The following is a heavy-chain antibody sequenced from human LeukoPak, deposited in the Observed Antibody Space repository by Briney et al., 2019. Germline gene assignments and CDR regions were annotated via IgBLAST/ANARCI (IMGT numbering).Heavy chain of an antibody. Sequence: PSETLSLTCAVSGYSISSASYWGWIRQPPGKGLEWIGSISPSGNTYYNPSLKSRISISLDTSKNQFSLRLTAMTAADTAFYYCAKRAYSDLYFDYWDQGTLVTVSS. CDR2: ISPSGNT. CDR1: GYSISSASY. J-gene: IGHJ4*02. CDR3: AKRAYSDLYFDY. D-gene: IGHD4-11*01. V-gene: IGHV4-38-2*01.